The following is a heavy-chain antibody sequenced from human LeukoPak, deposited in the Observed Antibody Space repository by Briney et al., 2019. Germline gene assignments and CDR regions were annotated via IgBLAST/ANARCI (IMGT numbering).Heavy chain of an antibody. V-gene: IGHV4-39*01. D-gene: IGHD3-22*01. CDR3: AGYDSNAVNDAFDI. CDR1: GGSISSSSYY. Sequence: SETLSLTCTVSGGSISSSSYYWGWIRQPPGKGLEWIGSIYYSGSTYYNPSFKSRVTISVDTSKNQFSLKLSSVTAADTAVYYCAGYDSNAVNDAFDIWGQGTMVTVPS. CDR2: IYYSGST. J-gene: IGHJ3*02.